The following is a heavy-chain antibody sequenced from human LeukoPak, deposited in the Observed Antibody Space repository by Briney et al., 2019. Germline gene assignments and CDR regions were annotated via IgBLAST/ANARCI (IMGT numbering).Heavy chain of an antibody. CDR3: ARGAIRWFGELLRWFDP. Sequence: SQTLSLTCTVSGGSISSGDYYWSWIRQPPGKGLEWIGYIYYSGSTYYNPSLKSRVTISVDTSKNQFSLKLSSVTAADTAVHYCARGAIRWFGELLRWFDPWGQGTLVTVSS. CDR1: GGSISSGDYY. V-gene: IGHV4-30-4*01. CDR2: IYYSGST. J-gene: IGHJ5*02. D-gene: IGHD3-10*01.